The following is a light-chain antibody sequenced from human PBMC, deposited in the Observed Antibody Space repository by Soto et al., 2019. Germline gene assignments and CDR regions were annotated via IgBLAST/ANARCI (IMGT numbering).Light chain of an antibody. CDR3: QQRSNWPPVLT. V-gene: IGKV3-11*01. Sequence: EIVLTQSPATLSLSPGERATLSCRASQSVSSYLAWYQQKPGQAPRLLIYDASNRATGIPARFSGSGSGTDFTLTISSLEPEDFAVYYCQQRSNWPPVLTFGGGTKVEIE. CDR1: QSVSSY. J-gene: IGKJ4*01. CDR2: DAS.